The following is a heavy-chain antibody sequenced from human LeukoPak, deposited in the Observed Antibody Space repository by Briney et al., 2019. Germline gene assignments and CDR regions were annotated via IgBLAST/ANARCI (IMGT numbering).Heavy chain of an antibody. CDR1: GFTFGSYS. J-gene: IGHJ1*01. Sequence: GGSLRLSCAGSGFTFGSYSMNWVRHAPGKGLEWVSYIGHTGSITDYADSVKGRFTVSRDNAKNSLYLQMNTLRVEDTAVYYCVRDGAVVTSGSYPWRYFQYWGLGTLVTVSS. D-gene: IGHD3-10*01. CDR3: VRDGAVVTSGSYPWRYFQY. V-gene: IGHV3-48*04. CDR2: IGHTGSIT.